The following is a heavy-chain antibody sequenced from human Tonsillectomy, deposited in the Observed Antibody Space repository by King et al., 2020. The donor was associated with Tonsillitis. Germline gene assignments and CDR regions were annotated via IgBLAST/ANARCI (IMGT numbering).Heavy chain of an antibody. Sequence: VQLVESGGGLVKPGGSLRLSCAASGFTFSDYYMSWIRQAPGKGLEWVSYISSSGSTIYYADSVKGRFTISRDNAKNSLYLQMNSLRAEDTALYYCAGATERPDFRSFPGMYVWGQGTTDTHSS. D-gene: IGHD1-1*01. V-gene: IGHV3-11*01. CDR2: ISSSGSTI. CDR1: GFTFSDYY. CDR3: AGATERPDFRSFPGMYV. J-gene: IGHJ6*01.